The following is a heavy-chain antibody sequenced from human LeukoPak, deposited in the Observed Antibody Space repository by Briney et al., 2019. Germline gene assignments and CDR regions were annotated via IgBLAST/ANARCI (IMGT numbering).Heavy chain of an antibody. Sequence: SQTLSLTCTVSGGSISSGSYYWGWIRQPAGKGLEWIGRIYTSGSTNYNPSLKSRVTISVDTSKNQFSLKLSSVTAADTAVYYCARNPPEYYDFWSGYYRAGHFDYWGQGTLVTVSS. J-gene: IGHJ4*02. V-gene: IGHV4-61*02. D-gene: IGHD3-3*01. CDR1: GGSISSGSYY. CDR2: IYTSGST. CDR3: ARNPPEYYDFWSGYYRAGHFDY.